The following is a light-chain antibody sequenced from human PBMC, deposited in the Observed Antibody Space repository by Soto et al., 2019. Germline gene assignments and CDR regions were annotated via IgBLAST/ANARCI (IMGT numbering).Light chain of an antibody. J-gene: IGKJ4*01. Sequence: EIVMTQSPATLSVSPGERATLSCRASQSVSSNLAWYQQKPGQAPRLLIYGASNRASGTPARFSGSGSGTDFILTISSLEPEDSGVYYCQQRNDWVTFGGGTKVDIK. CDR2: GAS. CDR1: QSVSSN. CDR3: QQRNDWVT. V-gene: IGKV3-11*01.